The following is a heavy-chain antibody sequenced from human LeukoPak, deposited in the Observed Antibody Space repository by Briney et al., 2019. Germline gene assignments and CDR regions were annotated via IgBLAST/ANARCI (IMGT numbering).Heavy chain of an antibody. Sequence: ASVKVSCKASGYTFTSYYMHWVRQAPGQGLEWMGIINPSGGSTSYAQKFQGRVTMTRDTSTGTVYMELSSLRSDDTAVYYCARDFRIAAAGGAFDIWGQGTMVTVSS. V-gene: IGHV1-46*01. CDR2: INPSGGST. CDR3: ARDFRIAAAGGAFDI. CDR1: GYTFTSYY. D-gene: IGHD6-13*01. J-gene: IGHJ3*02.